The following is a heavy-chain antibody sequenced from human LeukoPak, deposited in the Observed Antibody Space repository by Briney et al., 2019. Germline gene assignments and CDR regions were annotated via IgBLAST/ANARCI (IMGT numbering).Heavy chain of an antibody. D-gene: IGHD4-23*01. CDR1: GFTFSDYY. V-gene: IGHV3-11*06. CDR3: ATTNDIGNYYFDF. Sequence: PGGSLSLSCAASGFTFSDYYMSWIRQAPGKGLEWGSYADSVKGRFTISRDNAKNSLFLHMNSLRPEDTALYYCATTNDIGNYYFDFWGQGSLDTVSS. J-gene: IGHJ4*02.